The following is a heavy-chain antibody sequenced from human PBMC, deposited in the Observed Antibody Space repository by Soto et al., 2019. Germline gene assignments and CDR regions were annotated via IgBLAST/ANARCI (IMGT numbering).Heavy chain of an antibody. CDR3: GKSPSFRYRGTFDY. CDR1: GFTFSSYW. CDR2: IKQDGSEK. Sequence: PGGSLRLSCAASGFTFSSYWMSWVRQAPGKGLEWVANIKQDGSEKYYVDSVKGRFTISRDNAKNSLYLQMNSLRAEDTAVYYCGKSPSFRYRGTFDYWGQGTLVTVSS. V-gene: IGHV3-7*05. J-gene: IGHJ4*02. D-gene: IGHD1-26*01.